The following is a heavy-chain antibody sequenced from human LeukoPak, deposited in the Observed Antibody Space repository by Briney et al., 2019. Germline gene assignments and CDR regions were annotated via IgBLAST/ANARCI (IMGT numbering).Heavy chain of an antibody. CDR3: AKDTPLTADSPCWSGNSFDS. Sequence: GGSLRLSCAASGFTFSSYAMSWVRQAPGKGLEWVSTITGSSRSTYYADSVRGRFTISRDNSKNTLYLQMNSLTAEDTAVYYCAKDTPLTADSPCWSGNSFDSWGQGTLVTVSS. CDR2: ITGSSRST. V-gene: IGHV3-23*01. CDR1: GFTFSSYA. D-gene: IGHD6-13*01. J-gene: IGHJ4*02.